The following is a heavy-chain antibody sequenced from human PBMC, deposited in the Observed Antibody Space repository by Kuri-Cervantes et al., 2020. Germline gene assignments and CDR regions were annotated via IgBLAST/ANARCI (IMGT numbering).Heavy chain of an antibody. V-gene: IGHV3-43*01. CDR2: ISWDGGST. CDR3: AGRDY. Sequence: GESLKISCAASGFTFDDYTMHWVRQAPGKGLEWVSLISWDGGSTYYADSVKGRFTISRDNAKNSLYLQMNSLRAEDTAVYYCAGRDYWGQGTLVTVSS. J-gene: IGHJ4*02. CDR1: GFTFDDYT.